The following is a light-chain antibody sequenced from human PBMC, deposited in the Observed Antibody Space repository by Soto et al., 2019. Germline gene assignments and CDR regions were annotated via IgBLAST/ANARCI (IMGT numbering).Light chain of an antibody. CDR1: QSLSGN. Sequence: EIVMTQSPATLAVSPGDTATLSCRASQSLSGNLAWYQQKPGQAPRLLIFRASTRATGVPARFSSRGSGTDFTLTIRGLQSEDFAVYYCQQYSNWPPWTFGPGTKVEIK. CDR2: RAS. CDR3: QQYSNWPPWT. V-gene: IGKV3-15*01. J-gene: IGKJ1*01.